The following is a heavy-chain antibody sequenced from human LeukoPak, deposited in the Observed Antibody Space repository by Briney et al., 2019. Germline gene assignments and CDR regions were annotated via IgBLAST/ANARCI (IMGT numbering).Heavy chain of an antibody. J-gene: IGHJ4*02. Sequence: SETLSLTCTVSGASISGYYWSWIRQPPGKGLEWIGYIHYSGSTKYNPPLNSRVTISVDTSKNQFSLKLRSVTAADTALYYCARRSENDYGPFDYWGQGTLVTVSS. CDR1: GASISGYY. CDR3: ARRSENDYGPFDY. CDR2: IHYSGST. D-gene: IGHD4-17*01. V-gene: IGHV4-59*08.